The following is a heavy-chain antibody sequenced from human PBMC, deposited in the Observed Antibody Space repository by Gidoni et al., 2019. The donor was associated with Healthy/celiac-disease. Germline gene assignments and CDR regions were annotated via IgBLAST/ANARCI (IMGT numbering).Heavy chain of an antibody. CDR3: AKQGIEYRSSGGGLDP. V-gene: IGHV3-30*18. CDR1: GVTFCSCG. Sequence: HVQLVVSGGGVVQTGGCLSLPCSASGVTFCSCGMHWFRQAPGKGLGWVVVISYDGSNRYYADAVKGRFTFSRDNYKNTLYLQMNSLRAEDTAVYYCAKQGIEYRSSGGGLDPWGQGTLVTVSS. CDR2: ISYDGSNR. J-gene: IGHJ5*02. D-gene: IGHD6-6*01.